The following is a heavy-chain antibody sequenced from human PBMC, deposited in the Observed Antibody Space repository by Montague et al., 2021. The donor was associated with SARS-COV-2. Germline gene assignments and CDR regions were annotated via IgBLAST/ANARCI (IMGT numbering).Heavy chain of an antibody. CDR1: GGSISSYY. CDR2: ISYSGST. J-gene: IGHJ6*02. CDR3: ANTRRTQLIFGTLYYGMDV. Sequence: SETLSLTCTVSGGSISSYYWSWIRQPPGRGLQWIGYISYSGSTNYNPSLKSRVTISVDTSKNHFTLRLSSVTAADTAVYYCANTRRTQLIFGTLYYGMDVWGQGTTVTVSS. V-gene: IGHV4-59*01. D-gene: IGHD2-2*01.